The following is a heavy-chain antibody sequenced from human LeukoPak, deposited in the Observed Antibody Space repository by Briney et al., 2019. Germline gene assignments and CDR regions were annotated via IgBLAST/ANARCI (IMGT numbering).Heavy chain of an antibody. D-gene: IGHD1-14*01. Sequence: GGSLRLSCAASGFTFSDYYMTRIRQAPGKGLEWVSYISSGGSTIYYADSVKGRFTTSRDNAKNSLYLQMNSLRAEDTAVYYCARRARFTDATRNFDIWGQGTMVTVSS. CDR3: ARRARFTDATRNFDI. J-gene: IGHJ3*02. CDR1: GFTFSDYY. CDR2: ISSGGSTI. V-gene: IGHV3-11*04.